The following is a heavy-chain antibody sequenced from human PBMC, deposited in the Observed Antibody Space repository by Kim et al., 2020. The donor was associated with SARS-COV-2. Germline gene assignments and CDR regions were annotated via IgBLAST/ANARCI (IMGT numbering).Heavy chain of an antibody. CDR3: TGQSRSVHDY. V-gene: IGHV3-73*01. CDR1: GFSFSDSH. Sequence: GGSLRISCAASGFSFSDSHMHWVRQASGKGLEWVGHIRNNYATAYAASVTGRFTISRDDSKNTAFLQMDSLKTEDTAVYYCTGQSRSVHDYWGQGILVTV. D-gene: IGHD6-6*01. CDR2: IRNNYAT. J-gene: IGHJ4*02.